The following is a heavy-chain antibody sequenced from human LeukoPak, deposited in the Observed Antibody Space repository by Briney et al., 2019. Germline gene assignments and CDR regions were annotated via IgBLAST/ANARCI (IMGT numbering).Heavy chain of an antibody. CDR1: GYTFTGYY. V-gene: IGHV1-2*02. CDR3: ARLSGYSSSWDDY. CDR2: INPNSGGT. Sequence: VASVKVSCKASGYTFTGYYMHWVRQAPGQGLEWMGWINPNSGGTNYAQKFRGRVTMTRDTSISTAYMELSRLRSDDTAVYYCARLSGYSSSWDDYWGQGTLVTVSS. J-gene: IGHJ4*02. D-gene: IGHD6-13*01.